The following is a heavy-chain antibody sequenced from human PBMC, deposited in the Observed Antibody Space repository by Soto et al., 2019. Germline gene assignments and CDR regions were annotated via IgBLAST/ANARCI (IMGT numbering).Heavy chain of an antibody. V-gene: IGHV1-69*01. D-gene: IGHD3-22*01. J-gene: IGHJ4*02. Sequence: QVQLVQSGAEVKKPGSSVKVSCKASGGTFSSYAISWVRQAPGQGLEWMGGIIPIFGTANYAQKFQGRVTITADESTSTAYMELSSLRSEDTAVYYCASYGNYYDSSGYYLAYWGQGTLVTVSS. CDR1: GGTFSSYA. CDR3: ASYGNYYDSSGYYLAY. CDR2: IIPIFGTA.